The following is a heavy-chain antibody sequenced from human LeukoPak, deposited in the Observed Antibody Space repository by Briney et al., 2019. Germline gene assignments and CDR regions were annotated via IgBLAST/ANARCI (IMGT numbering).Heavy chain of an antibody. CDR1: EFTFNDYW. CDR3: ARGSPTPNSRYFDL. CDR2: INSDGSSA. Sequence: GGSLRLSCEASEFTFNDYWMHWVRQGPGKGLVWVSRINSDGSSASYADSVKGRFTVSRDNAKNTLYLQMNSLRAEDTAVYYCARGSPTPNSRYFDLWGRGTLVTVSS. J-gene: IGHJ2*01. D-gene: IGHD4-11*01. V-gene: IGHV3-74*01.